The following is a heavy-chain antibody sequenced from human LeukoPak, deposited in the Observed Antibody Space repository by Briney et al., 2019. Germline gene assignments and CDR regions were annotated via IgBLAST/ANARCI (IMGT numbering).Heavy chain of an antibody. V-gene: IGHV3-66*01. CDR1: GFIFSNFA. J-gene: IGHJ4*02. CDR3: ARDPDYYDSSGYASYFDY. Sequence: GGSLRLSCAASGFIFSNFAMGWVRQAPGKGLEWVSVIYSGGSTYYADSVKGRFTISRDNAKNSLYLQMNSLRAEDTAVYYCARDPDYYDSSGYASYFDYWGQGTLVTVSS. CDR2: IYSGGST. D-gene: IGHD3-22*01.